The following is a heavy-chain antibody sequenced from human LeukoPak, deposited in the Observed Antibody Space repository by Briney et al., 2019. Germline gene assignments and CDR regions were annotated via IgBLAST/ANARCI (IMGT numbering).Heavy chain of an antibody. J-gene: IGHJ4*02. Sequence: GESLKISCQTSGYSFNTFMIAWVRQAPGRGLEWMGLVYPLDSETRYGPSFQGQVTISADKSTSSAFLQWDSLKASDTAMYCCVRHNTGADYWGQGTLVTVSS. D-gene: IGHD1-14*01. CDR2: VYPLDSET. V-gene: IGHV5-51*01. CDR3: VRHNTGADY. CDR1: GYSFNTFM.